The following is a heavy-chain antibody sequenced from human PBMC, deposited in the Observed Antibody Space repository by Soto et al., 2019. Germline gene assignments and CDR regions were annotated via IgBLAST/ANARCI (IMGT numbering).Heavy chain of an antibody. D-gene: IGHD3-16*02. CDR1: GGSISSSNW. Sequence: QVQLQESGPGLVKPSRTLSLTCAVSGGSISSSNWWSWVRQPPGKRLEWIGGIYHSGGTNYNPSLKSRVTISVDKSKNQFSLKMSSVTAADTAVYYCATQWTGDNVWGSYRWGLDPWGQGTLVTVSS. V-gene: IGHV4-4*02. J-gene: IGHJ5*02. CDR3: ATQWTGDNVWGSYRWGLDP. CDR2: IYHSGGT.